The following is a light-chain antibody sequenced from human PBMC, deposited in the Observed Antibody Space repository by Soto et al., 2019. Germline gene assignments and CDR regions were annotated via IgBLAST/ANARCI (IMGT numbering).Light chain of an antibody. CDR1: SSDVGGYNY. CDR2: EVN. CDR3: NSYTSSSTRV. Sequence: QSALTKPASVSGSPGQSITISCTGTSSDVGGYNYVSWYQQHPGKAPKLMIYEVNNRPSGVSNRFSGSKSGNTASLTISGLQAEDEDDYYCNSYTSSSTRVFGGGTKLTVL. J-gene: IGLJ2*01. V-gene: IGLV2-14*01.